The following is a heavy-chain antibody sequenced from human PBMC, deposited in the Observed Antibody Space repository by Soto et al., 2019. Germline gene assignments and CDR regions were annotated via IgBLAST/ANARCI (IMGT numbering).Heavy chain of an antibody. V-gene: IGHV3-23*01. CDR2: ISGSGSST. D-gene: IGHD3-9*01. J-gene: IGHJ4*02. CDR1: GFTFSSYA. CDR3: AKELVFGRIDS. Sequence: GGSLRLSCAASGFTFSSYAMSWVRQAPGKGLEWVSAISGSGSSTSYADSVKGRFTISRDKSKNTLYLQMNSLRAEDTAVYYCAKELVFGRIDSWGQGTLVTVSS.